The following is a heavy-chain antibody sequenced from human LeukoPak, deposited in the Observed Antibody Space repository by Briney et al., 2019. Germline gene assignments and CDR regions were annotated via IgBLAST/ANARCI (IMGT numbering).Heavy chain of an antibody. CDR2: ISSSSSYI. D-gene: IGHD6-13*01. CDR3: ARDRGMLAAAFDI. J-gene: IGHJ3*02. V-gene: IGHV3-21*01. CDR1: GFTFSSYS. Sequence: PGGSLRLSCAASGFTFSSYSMNWVRQAPGKGLERVSSISSSSSYIYYADSVKGRFTISRDNAKNSLYLQMNSLRAEDTAVYYRARDRGMLAAAFDIWGQGTMVTVSS.